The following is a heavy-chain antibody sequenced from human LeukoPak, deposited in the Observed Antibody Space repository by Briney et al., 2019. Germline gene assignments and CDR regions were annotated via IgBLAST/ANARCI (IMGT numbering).Heavy chain of an antibody. CDR3: ATSGYSYGNFDY. CDR2: IYYSGST. Sequence: PSETLSLTCTVSGGSISSGGYYWSWIRQHPGKGLEWIGYIYYSGSTYYNPSLKSRVTISVDTSKNQFSLKLSSVTAADTAVYYCATSGYSYGNFDYWGQGTLVTVSS. D-gene: IGHD5-18*01. V-gene: IGHV4-31*03. J-gene: IGHJ4*02. CDR1: GGSISSGGYY.